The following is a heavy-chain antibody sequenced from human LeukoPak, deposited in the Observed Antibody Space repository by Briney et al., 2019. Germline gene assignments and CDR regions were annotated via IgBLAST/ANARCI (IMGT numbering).Heavy chain of an antibody. CDR2: ISPGGGPT. CDR3: AKDGAWLRFDD. D-gene: IGHD5-12*01. CDR1: GFTFSSAG. Sequence: PGGSLRLSCAASGFTFSSAGMTWVRQAPGKGLEWVSGISPGGGPTYYADSVKGRFTISRDDSKNTLYLQMNNLRAEDTAVYYCAKDGAWLRFDDWGQGILVTVSS. V-gene: IGHV3-23*01. J-gene: IGHJ4*02.